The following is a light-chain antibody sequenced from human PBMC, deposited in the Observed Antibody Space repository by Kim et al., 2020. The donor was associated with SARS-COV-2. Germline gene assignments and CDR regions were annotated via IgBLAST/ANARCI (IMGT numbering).Light chain of an antibody. V-gene: IGLV2-8*01. J-gene: IGLJ1*01. CDR2: EVY. CDR1: SSDIGNYNF. CDR3: SSYAGSSIGV. Sequence: GQLVTISCTGTSSDIGNYNFVSWYHHHPGKVPKLIIFEVYKRPSGVPDRFSGSKSGNTASLTISGLQPEDEGDYYCSSYAGSSIGVFGTGTKVTVL.